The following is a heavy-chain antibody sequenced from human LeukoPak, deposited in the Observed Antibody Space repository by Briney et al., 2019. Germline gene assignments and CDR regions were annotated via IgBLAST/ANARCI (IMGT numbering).Heavy chain of an antibody. D-gene: IGHD2-15*01. Sequence: GGSLRLSCVASGFTLSRHWMSWVRQAPGSGLEWVANIKKDGSEKSYVDSVKGRFTISRDNAKNLVYLQMTSLRVEDTATYYCAREGSGYDYWGQGTLVVVSS. J-gene: IGHJ4*02. CDR1: GFTLSRHW. CDR3: AREGSGYDY. CDR2: IKKDGSEK. V-gene: IGHV3-7*01.